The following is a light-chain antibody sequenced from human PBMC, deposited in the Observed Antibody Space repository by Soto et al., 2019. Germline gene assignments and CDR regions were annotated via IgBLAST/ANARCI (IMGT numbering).Light chain of an antibody. CDR2: GAS. J-gene: IGKJ5*01. CDR3: QQHGSSPIT. Sequence: EIVLTQSPGTLSFSPGERATLSCRASHTVIHNYLAWHQQKPGQTPRLLVYGASNRATGIPDRFSGSGSGTDFTLTISRVEPEDFAVYYCQQHGSSPITFGQGTRLEI. CDR1: HTVIHNY. V-gene: IGKV3-20*01.